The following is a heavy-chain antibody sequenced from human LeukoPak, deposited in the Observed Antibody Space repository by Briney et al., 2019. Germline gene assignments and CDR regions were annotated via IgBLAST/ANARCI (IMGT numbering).Heavy chain of an antibody. CDR1: GFTFSSYS. CDR2: ISSSSSYI. Sequence: GRSLRLSCAASGFTFSSYSMNWVRQAPGKGLEWVSSISSSSSYIYYADSMKGRFTISRDNAKNSLYLQMNNLRAEDTAVYYCARISGGDGYNMYYFDYWGQGTLVTVSS. CDR3: ARISGGDGYNMYYFDY. D-gene: IGHD5-24*01. V-gene: IGHV3-21*01. J-gene: IGHJ4*02.